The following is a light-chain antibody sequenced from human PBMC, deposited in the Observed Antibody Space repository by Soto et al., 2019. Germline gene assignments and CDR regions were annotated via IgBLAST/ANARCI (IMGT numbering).Light chain of an antibody. CDR2: GAS. V-gene: IGKV3D-15*01. CDR3: QQYNNWPPIT. J-gene: IGKJ5*01. CDR1: QSVRSN. Sequence: EIVMTQSPATLSVSPGERATLSCRASQSVRSNLAWYQQKPGQAPRLLIYGASTRATGIPARFSGSGSGTEFTLNISSLQSDDSAVYFCQQYNNWPPITFGQGTRLEI.